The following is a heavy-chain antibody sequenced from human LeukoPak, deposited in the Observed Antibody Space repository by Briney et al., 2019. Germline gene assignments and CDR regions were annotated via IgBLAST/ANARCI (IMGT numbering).Heavy chain of an antibody. V-gene: IGHV4-39*07. CDR2: IYYSGST. CDR3: SRGDQAFDI. J-gene: IGHJ3*02. D-gene: IGHD2-2*01. CDR1: GGSISSSSYY. Sequence: SETLSLTRTVSGGSISSSSYYWGWIRQPPGKGLEWIGSIYYSGSTYYNPSLKSRVTISVDTSKNQFSLQLKSMTPEDTAVYYCSRGDQAFDIWGQGTMVTVSS.